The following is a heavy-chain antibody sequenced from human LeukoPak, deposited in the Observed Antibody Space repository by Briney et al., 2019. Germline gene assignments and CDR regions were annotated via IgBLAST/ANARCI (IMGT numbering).Heavy chain of an antibody. Sequence: GSLRLSCAASGFTVSSNYMSWVRQAPGKGLEWIGEINHSGSTNYNPSLKSRVTISVDTSKNQFSLKLSSVTAADTAVYYCARGQARASPTYYYYGMDVWGQGTTVTVSS. CDR2: INHSGST. CDR1: GFTVSSNY. V-gene: IGHV4-34*01. CDR3: ARGQARASPTYYYYGMDV. J-gene: IGHJ6*02.